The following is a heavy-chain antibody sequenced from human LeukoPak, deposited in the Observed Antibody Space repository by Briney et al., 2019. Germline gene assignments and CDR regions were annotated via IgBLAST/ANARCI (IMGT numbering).Heavy chain of an antibody. J-gene: IGHJ4*02. CDR3: ASKSTAWTIDY. V-gene: IGHV4-39*01. Sequence: PSETLSLTCTVSGGSISSSSYYWGWIRQTLGKGLEWIGTMYYSGSTNYNPSLKSRVTLSIDTPKNQFSLRLSSVTAADTAVYYCASKSTAWTIDYWGQGTLVTVSS. CDR2: MYYSGST. CDR1: GGSISSSSYY. D-gene: IGHD3/OR15-3a*01.